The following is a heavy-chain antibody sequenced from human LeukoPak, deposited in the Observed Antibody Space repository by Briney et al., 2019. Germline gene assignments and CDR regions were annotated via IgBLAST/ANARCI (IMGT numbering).Heavy chain of an antibody. Sequence: SVKVSCKASGGTFSSYAISWVRQAPGQGLEWMGGTIPIFGTANYAQKFQGRVTITADKSTSTAYMELSSLRSEDTAVYYCVILLWFGELYWFDPWGQGTLVTVSS. J-gene: IGHJ5*02. V-gene: IGHV1-69*06. CDR2: TIPIFGTA. D-gene: IGHD3-10*01. CDR1: GGTFSSYA. CDR3: VILLWFGELYWFDP.